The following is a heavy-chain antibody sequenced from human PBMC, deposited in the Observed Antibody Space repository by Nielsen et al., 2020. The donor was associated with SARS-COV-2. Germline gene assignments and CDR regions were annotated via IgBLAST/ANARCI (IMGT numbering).Heavy chain of an antibody. CDR3: SSSGWFDP. Sequence: SLKISCAAPGFTFDDYAMHWVRQAPGKGLEWVSGISWNSGSIGYADSVKGRFTISRDNAKNSLYLQMNSLRAEDTAVYYCSSSGWFDPWGQGTLVTVSS. CDR1: GFTFDDYA. CDR2: ISWNSGSI. J-gene: IGHJ5*02. V-gene: IGHV3-9*01.